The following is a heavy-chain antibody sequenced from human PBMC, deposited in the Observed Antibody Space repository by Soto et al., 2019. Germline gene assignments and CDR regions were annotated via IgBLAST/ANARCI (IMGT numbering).Heavy chain of an antibody. J-gene: IGHJ6*02. CDR1: GFTFSSYG. CDR3: AKAFRAEYSYGYYYYYYGMDV. CDR2: ISYDGSNK. V-gene: IGHV3-30*18. D-gene: IGHD5-18*01. Sequence: QVQLVESGGGVVQPGRSLRLFCAASGFTFSSYGMHWVRQAPGKGLEWVAVISYDGSNKYYADSVKGRFTISRDNSKNTLYLQMNSLRAEDTAVYYCAKAFRAEYSYGYYYYYYGMDVWGQGTTVTVSS.